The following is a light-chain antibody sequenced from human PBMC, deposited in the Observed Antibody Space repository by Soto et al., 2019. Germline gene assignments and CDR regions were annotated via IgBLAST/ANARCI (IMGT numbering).Light chain of an antibody. Sequence: DVVMTQSPLSLPVTLGQPASISCRSNQSLVHSDGIAYFSWFQQRPGRSPRRLIYKVSNRDSGVPARFSGSGSGTDFTLKISRVEAEDVGVYYCMQALQTPRMTFGQGTKVDIK. CDR3: MQALQTPRMT. CDR1: QSLVHSDGIAY. V-gene: IGKV2-30*02. CDR2: KVS. J-gene: IGKJ1*01.